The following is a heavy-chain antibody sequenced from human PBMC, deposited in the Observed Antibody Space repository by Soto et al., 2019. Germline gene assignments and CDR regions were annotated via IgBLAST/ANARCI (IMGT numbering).Heavy chain of an antibody. J-gene: IGHJ4*02. CDR1: GGSVRSGRYY. CDR2: VYYSGNT. Sequence: QVQLQESGPGLVRPSETLSLTCTVSGGSVRSGRYYWGWIRQPPGKGLEWIGYVYYSGNTNYNPSLKSRATISIDTFNDQFFLKLTSVTAADTAKYYCARGVGSSPPRYWGRGTLVTVSS. D-gene: IGHD1-26*01. V-gene: IGHV4-61*01. CDR3: ARGVGSSPPRY.